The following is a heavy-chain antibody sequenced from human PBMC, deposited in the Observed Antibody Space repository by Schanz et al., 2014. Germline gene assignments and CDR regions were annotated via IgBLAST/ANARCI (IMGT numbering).Heavy chain of an antibody. CDR3: ARDRDQWDGNYLDY. J-gene: IGHJ4*02. Sequence: QVQLVQSGGEVKTPGASVKVFCKASGYTFTRSGISWVRQAPGQGLEWMGWIGGSDGNTNFAQKFQGRVTMTTDTSTSTVYMELRSLTSDDSAVYYCARDRDQWDGNYLDYWGQGTLVTVSS. D-gene: IGHD1-26*01. V-gene: IGHV1-18*01. CDR1: GYTFTRSG. CDR2: IGGSDGNT.